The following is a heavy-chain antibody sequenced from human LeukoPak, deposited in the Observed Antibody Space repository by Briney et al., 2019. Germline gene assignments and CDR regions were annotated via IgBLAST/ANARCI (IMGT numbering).Heavy chain of an antibody. CDR3: ARAAAAAFDY. Sequence: TLSLTCIASGGSISSGSYYWSWIRQPAGKGLEWIGRIYTSGSTNYNPSLKSRIIISLDTSKNQFSLKLSSVTAADTAVYYCARAAAAAFDYWGQGTLVTVSS. CDR2: IYTSGST. J-gene: IGHJ4*02. CDR1: GGSISSGSYY. V-gene: IGHV4-61*02. D-gene: IGHD6-13*01.